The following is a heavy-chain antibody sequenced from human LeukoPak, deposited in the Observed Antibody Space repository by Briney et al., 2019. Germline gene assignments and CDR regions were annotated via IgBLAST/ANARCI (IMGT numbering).Heavy chain of an antibody. CDR2: ISTSSSTI. Sequence: GGSLRISCAASGFTFTSYSMNWVRQAPGKGLEWVSYISTSSSTIYYAESVKGRFTISRDNAKNSLYLQMNSLKAAGTAVYYCARDSGLYSSGWFRSHYYYMDVWGKGTTVTVSS. CDR1: GFTFTSYS. V-gene: IGHV3-48*04. CDR3: ARDSGLYSSGWFRSHYYYMDV. D-gene: IGHD6-19*01. J-gene: IGHJ6*03.